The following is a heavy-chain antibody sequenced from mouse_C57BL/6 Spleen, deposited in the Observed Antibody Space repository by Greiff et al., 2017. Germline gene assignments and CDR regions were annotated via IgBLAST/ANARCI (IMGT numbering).Heavy chain of an antibody. Sequence: EVKLVESGGGLVKPGGSLKFSCAASGFTFSDYGMNWVRQAPEKGLEWVAYISSGSSSIYYAYTVKGRFTISRANANNTMFLQMTSLRSEDTAMYYCARVTTVVAPLAMDYWGQGTSVTVSS. D-gene: IGHD1-1*01. CDR2: ISSGSSSI. J-gene: IGHJ4*01. V-gene: IGHV5-17*01. CDR1: GFTFSDYG. CDR3: ARVTTVVAPLAMDY.